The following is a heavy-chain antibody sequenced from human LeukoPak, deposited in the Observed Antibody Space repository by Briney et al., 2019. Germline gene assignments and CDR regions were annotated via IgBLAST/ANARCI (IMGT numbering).Heavy chain of an antibody. CDR2: ISSSSSYV. CDR3: ARGPYGKGYYYGMDV. V-gene: IGHV3-21*01. D-gene: IGHD3-10*01. Sequence: GGSLRLSCAASGFTFSSYSMNWVRQAPGKGLEWVSSISSSSSYVYYADSVKGRFTISRDNAKNSLYLQVHSLRAEDTAVYYCARGPYGKGYYYGMDVWGQGTTVTVSS. J-gene: IGHJ6*02. CDR1: GFTFSSYS.